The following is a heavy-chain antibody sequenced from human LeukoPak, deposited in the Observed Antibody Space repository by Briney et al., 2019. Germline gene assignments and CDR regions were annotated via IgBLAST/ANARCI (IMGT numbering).Heavy chain of an antibody. Sequence: PSETLSLTCTVSGGSISSGDYYWSWIRQPPGKGLEWIGYIYYSGSTYYNPSLKSRVTISVDTSKNQFSLKLSSVTAADTAVYYCARDLSPGYSGYDLEDAFDIWGQGTMVTVSS. J-gene: IGHJ3*02. CDR3: ARDLSPGYSGYDLEDAFDI. CDR2: IYYSGST. V-gene: IGHV4-30-4*01. CDR1: GGSISSGDYY. D-gene: IGHD5-12*01.